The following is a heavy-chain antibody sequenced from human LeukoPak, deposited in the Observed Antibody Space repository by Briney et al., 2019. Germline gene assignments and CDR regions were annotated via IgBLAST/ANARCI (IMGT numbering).Heavy chain of an antibody. V-gene: IGHV4-61*02. CDR1: GGSFSSGNNY. CDR2: IYTSGST. CDR3: ARDTQYYDFWSGYYAFYY. J-gene: IGHJ4*02. D-gene: IGHD3-3*01. Sequence: SPTLSLTCNVSGGSFSSGNNYWSWLRQPPGQELEWLGRIYTSGSTNSNPSLKSRVTISGDTSKSQCSLKLSSVTAADTAVYYCARDTQYYDFWSGYYAFYYWGQGTLGTVSS.